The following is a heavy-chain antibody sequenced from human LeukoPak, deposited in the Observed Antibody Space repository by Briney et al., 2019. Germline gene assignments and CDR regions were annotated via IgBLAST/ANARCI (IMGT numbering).Heavy chain of an antibody. J-gene: IGHJ4*02. CDR2: VNNNNNP. Sequence: SGGSLRLSCAASGFSLSYYAMSWVRQAPGKGLEWVASVNNNNNPYYADSVRGRFTISRNTSTNTAYLQMNNLRAGDTAIYYCAKDHPSSGWPAFESWGQGTLVTVSS. V-gene: IGHV3-23*05. D-gene: IGHD6-19*01. CDR3: AKDHPSSGWPAFES. CDR1: GFSLSYYA.